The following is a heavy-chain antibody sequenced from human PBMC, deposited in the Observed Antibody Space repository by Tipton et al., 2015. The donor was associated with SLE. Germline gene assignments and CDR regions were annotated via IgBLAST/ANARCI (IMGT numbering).Heavy chain of an antibody. D-gene: IGHD6-6*01. J-gene: IGHJ4*02. CDR3: ARGSREVARPLGD. V-gene: IGHV4-59*12. CDR1: GGSISSYY. CDR2: IYYSGST. Sequence: TLSLTCTVSGGSISSYYWSWIRQPPGKGLEWIGYIYYSGSTNYNPSLKSRVTISVDTSKNQFSLKLNTVTAAETAVYYCARGSREVARPLGDWGQGTLVTVSS.